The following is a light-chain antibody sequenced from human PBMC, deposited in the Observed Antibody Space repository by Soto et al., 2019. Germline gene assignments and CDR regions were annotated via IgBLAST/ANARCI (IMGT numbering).Light chain of an antibody. V-gene: IGLV2-8*01. J-gene: IGLJ2*01. Sequence: QSVLTHPPSASGTPGQSVTIPCTGTSSDVGDYNYVSWYQQHPGKAPKLMIYEASRRPSGLPDRFSGSKSGNTASLTVSGRKAEGEADYFCMTTAVSNECVVGG. CDR3: MTTAVSNECV. CDR1: SSDVGDYNY. CDR2: EAS.